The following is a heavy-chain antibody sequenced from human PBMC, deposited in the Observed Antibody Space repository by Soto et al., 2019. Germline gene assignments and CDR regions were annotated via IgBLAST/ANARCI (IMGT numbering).Heavy chain of an antibody. D-gene: IGHD3-3*01. CDR3: ARWSYLDY. CDR1: GFTFSSYA. Sequence: GGSLRLSCAASGFTFSSYAMSWVRQAPGKGLEWVSAISGSDGKTFYADSVKGRFSISRDTSQNTLYLQMNSLRADDTAIYYCARWSYLDYWGQGTRVTVSS. J-gene: IGHJ4*02. V-gene: IGHV3-23*01. CDR2: ISGSDGKT.